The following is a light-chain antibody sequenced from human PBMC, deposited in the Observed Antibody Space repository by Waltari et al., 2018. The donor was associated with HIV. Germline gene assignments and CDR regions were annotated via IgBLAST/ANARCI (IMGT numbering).Light chain of an antibody. CDR1: QNIRKY. J-gene: IGKJ1*01. CDR3: QQSYSTPQT. CDR2: AAS. V-gene: IGKV1-39*01. Sequence: DIQMPQSPSSLSASVGDRVTITCRASQNIRKYLNWYKQKPGKTPDLLVFAASNLQSGVPSRFRGSGSGTDFTLTISSLQREDFATYYCQQSYSTPQTFGQGTKVEIK.